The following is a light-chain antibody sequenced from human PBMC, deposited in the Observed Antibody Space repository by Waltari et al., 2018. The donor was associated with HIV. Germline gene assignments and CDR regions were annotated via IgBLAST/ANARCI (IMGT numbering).Light chain of an antibody. Sequence: QSALTQPASVSGSPGPSITTSCTGTSGVVGSYSLVSWYQQHPGKAPKLMIYEVTKRPSGVSNRFSGSKSGNTASLTISGLQAEDEADYYCCSYAGNPYVFGTGTKVTVL. CDR3: CSYAGNPYV. V-gene: IGLV2-23*02. CDR1: SGVVGSYSL. CDR2: EVT. J-gene: IGLJ1*01.